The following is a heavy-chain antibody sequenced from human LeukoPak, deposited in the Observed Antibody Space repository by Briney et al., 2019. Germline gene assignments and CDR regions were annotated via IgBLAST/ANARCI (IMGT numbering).Heavy chain of an antibody. D-gene: IGHD1-26*01. CDR3: AKSQGWSGSYYVPHFDY. J-gene: IGHJ4*02. V-gene: IGHV3-23*01. CDR2: ITPSGHT. Sequence: PGGSLRLSCAASGFTFSIYGMNWVRQAPGKGLEWVSGITPSGHTYYAASVQGRFTIHRDNSKNTLYLQMNSLRAEDTAVYYCAKSQGWSGSYYVPHFDYWGQGTLVTVSS. CDR1: GFTFSIYG.